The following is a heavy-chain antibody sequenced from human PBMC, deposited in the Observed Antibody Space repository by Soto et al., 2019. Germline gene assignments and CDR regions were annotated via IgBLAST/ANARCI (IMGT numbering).Heavy chain of an antibody. CDR3: ARVHGDFWSGYSS. Sequence: XXTLSLPCAVYGGSFSGYYWRWIPQPPGKGLEWIGEINHSGSTNYNPSLKSRVTISVDTSKNQFSLKLSSVTAADTAVYYCARVHGDFWSGYSSWGQGTLVTVSS. CDR2: INHSGST. J-gene: IGHJ5*02. D-gene: IGHD3-3*01. V-gene: IGHV4-34*01. CDR1: GGSFSGYY.